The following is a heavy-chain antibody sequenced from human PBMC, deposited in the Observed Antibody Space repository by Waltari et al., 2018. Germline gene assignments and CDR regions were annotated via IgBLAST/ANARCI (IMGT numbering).Heavy chain of an antibody. CDR2: TIPIFGTA. V-gene: IGHV1-69*08. CDR3: ARDQGQQLDVPGRAFDI. CDR1: GGTFSSYA. Sequence: QVQLVQSGAEVKKPGSSVKVSCKDSGGTFSSYAISWVRQAPGQGLEWMGRTIPIFGTANYAQKFQGRVTSTADKSTSTAYMELSSLRSEDTAVYYCARDQGQQLDVPGRAFDIWGQGTMVTVSS. D-gene: IGHD6-13*01. J-gene: IGHJ3*02.